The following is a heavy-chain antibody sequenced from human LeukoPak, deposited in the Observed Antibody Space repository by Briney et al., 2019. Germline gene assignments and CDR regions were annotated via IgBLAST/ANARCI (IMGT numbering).Heavy chain of an antibody. CDR2: ISWNSGSI. D-gene: IGHD1-1*01. J-gene: IGHJ3*02. Sequence: PGRSLRLSCAASGFTFDDYAMHWVRQAPGKCLEWVSGISWNSGSIGYADSVKGRFTISRDNAKNSLYLQMNSLRAEDMALYYCAKVAGYSRDDAFDIWGQGTMVTVSS. CDR1: GFTFDDYA. V-gene: IGHV3-9*03. CDR3: AKVAGYSRDDAFDI.